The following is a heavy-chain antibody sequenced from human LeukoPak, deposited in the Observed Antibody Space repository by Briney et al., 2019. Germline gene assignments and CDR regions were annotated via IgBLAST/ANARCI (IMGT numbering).Heavy chain of an antibody. CDR1: GGSVSSGISY. Sequence: SETLSLTCSVSGGSVSSGISYWSWIRQPPGEGLEWIAYISDSGGSDYNPSLRGRVTISLDTSKNQFSLRLTSVTAADTAVYYCARVPAASTGPDYWGQGTLVTVSS. CDR2: ISDSGGS. D-gene: IGHD6-13*01. CDR3: ARVPAASTGPDY. V-gene: IGHV4-61*01. J-gene: IGHJ4*02.